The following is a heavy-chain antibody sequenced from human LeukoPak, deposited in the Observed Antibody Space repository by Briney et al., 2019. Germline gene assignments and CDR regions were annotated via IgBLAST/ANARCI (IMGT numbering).Heavy chain of an antibody. CDR1: GGTFSSYA. V-gene: IGHV1-69*13. D-gene: IGHD3-9*01. CDR2: IIPIFGTA. CDR3: ARSRVFDWLLFSWFDP. Sequence: ASVKVSCKASGGTFSSYAISWVRQAPGQGLEWMGGIIPIFGTANYAQKFQGRVTITADESTSTAYMELSSLRSEDTAVYYCARSRVFDWLLFSWFDPWGQGTLVTVSS. J-gene: IGHJ5*02.